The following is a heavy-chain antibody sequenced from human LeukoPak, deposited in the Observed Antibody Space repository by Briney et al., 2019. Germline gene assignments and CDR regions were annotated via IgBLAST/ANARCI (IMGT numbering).Heavy chain of an antibody. V-gene: IGHV3-21*01. CDR2: ISSSSSYI. D-gene: IGHD6-13*01. CDR3: ARDVAAGQVDY. CDR1: GFTFSSYS. Sequence: GGSLRLSCAASGFTFSSYSMNWVRQAPGKGLEWVSSISSSSSYIYYADSVKGRFTISRDNAKNSPYLQMNSLRAEDTAVYYCARDVAAGQVDYWGQGTLVTVSS. J-gene: IGHJ4*02.